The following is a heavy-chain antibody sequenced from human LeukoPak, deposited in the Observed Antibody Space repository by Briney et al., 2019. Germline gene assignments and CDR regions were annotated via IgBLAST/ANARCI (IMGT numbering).Heavy chain of an antibody. CDR2: ISSSGSTI. Sequence: GGSLRLSCAASGFTFSDYYMSWIRQALGKGLEWVSYISSSGSTIYYADSVKGRLTISRDNAKNSLYLQMNSLRAEDTAVYYCARVSDYDSSGYDDAFDIWGQGTMVTVSS. CDR1: GFTFSDYY. D-gene: IGHD3-22*01. V-gene: IGHV3-11*01. CDR3: ARVSDYDSSGYDDAFDI. J-gene: IGHJ3*02.